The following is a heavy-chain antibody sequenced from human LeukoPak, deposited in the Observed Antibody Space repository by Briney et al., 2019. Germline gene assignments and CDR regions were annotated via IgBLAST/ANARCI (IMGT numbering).Heavy chain of an antibody. CDR3: ARDSSGRD. J-gene: IGHJ4*02. V-gene: IGHV3-7*01. CDR2: IKADGSEK. Sequence: GGSLRLSCAASGFTFSSSWMIWVRQAPGKGLEWVANIKADGSEKHYVDSVKGRFSISRDNAKNSLYLQMNSLRAEDTAVYYCARDSSGRDWGQGTLVTVSS. CDR1: GFTFSSSW. D-gene: IGHD3-22*01.